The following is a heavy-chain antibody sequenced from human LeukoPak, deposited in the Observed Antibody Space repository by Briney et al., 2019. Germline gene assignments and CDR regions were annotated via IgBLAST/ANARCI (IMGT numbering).Heavy chain of an antibody. Sequence: SETLSLTCTVSGGSISSYYWSWIRQPPGKGLEWIGYIYYSGSTNYNPSLKSRVTISVDTSKNQFSLKLSSVTAADTAVYYCARDILSDQEGYWGQGTLVTVSS. D-gene: IGHD2/OR15-2a*01. CDR1: GGSISSYY. V-gene: IGHV4-59*01. J-gene: IGHJ4*02. CDR2: IYYSGST. CDR3: ARDILSDQEGY.